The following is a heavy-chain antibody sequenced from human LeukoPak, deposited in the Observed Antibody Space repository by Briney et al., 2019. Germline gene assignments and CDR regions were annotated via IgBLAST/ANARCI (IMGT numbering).Heavy chain of an antibody. J-gene: IGHJ4*02. D-gene: IGHD6-13*01. CDR2: IYDSGST. Sequence: SETLSLTCTVSGGSISNFYWSWIRQPPGKGLEWIGYIYDSGSTNYNPSLKSRVTISVDTSRNQFSLKLSSVTAADTAVYYCAREEAAAGSFDYWGQGTLVTVSS. CDR1: GGSISNFY. V-gene: IGHV4-59*12. CDR3: AREEAAAGSFDY.